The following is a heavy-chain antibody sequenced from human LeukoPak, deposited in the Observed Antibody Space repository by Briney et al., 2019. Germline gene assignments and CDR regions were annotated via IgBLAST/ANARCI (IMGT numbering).Heavy chain of an antibody. CDR3: ARGRGLGELAVASFDS. CDR1: GFTFSSYR. V-gene: IGHV3-7*01. CDR2: IKQDGSEK. Sequence: GGSLRLSCAASGFTFSSYRMSWVRQAPGKGLEWVANIKQDGSEKYYVDSVKGRFTISRDNAKNMLYLQMNSLRAEDTAVYYCARGRGLGELAVASFDSWGQGILVTVSS. D-gene: IGHD6-19*01. J-gene: IGHJ4*02.